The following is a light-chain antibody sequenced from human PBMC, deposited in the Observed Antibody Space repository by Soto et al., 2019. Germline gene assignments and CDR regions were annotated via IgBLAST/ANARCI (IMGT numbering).Light chain of an antibody. Sequence: QSVLTQPPSVSGAPRQRVTISCSGSSSNIENNAVNWYQQLPGKSPKLLIYYDDMLPSGVSDRFSGSKSGTSASLAISGLQSEDEADYYCVAWDDTLKGYVFGTGTKLTVL. V-gene: IGLV1-36*01. CDR2: YDD. J-gene: IGLJ1*01. CDR3: VAWDDTLKGYV. CDR1: SSNIENNA.